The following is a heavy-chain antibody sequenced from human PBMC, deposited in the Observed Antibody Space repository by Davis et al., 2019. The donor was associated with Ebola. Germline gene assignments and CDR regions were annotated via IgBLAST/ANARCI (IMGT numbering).Heavy chain of an antibody. Sequence: PSETLSLTCAVYGGSFSGYYWSWVRQAPGKGLEWVANIKQDGSEKYYVDSVRGRFTISRDNAKNSLYLQMNSLRAEDTAVYYCARDGGIFYEQDGGMDVWGQGTTVTVSS. J-gene: IGHJ6*02. CDR2: IKQDGSEK. CDR3: ARDGGIFYEQDGGMDV. CDR1: GGSFSGYY. D-gene: IGHD5/OR15-5a*01. V-gene: IGHV3-7*01.